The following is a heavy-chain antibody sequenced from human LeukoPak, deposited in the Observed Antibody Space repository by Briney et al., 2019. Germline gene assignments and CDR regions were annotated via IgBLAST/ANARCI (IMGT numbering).Heavy chain of an antibody. J-gene: IGHJ5*02. CDR3: AKAVRSPSPPKNWFDP. Sequence: GGSLRLSCAASGFTFSSYAMSWVRQAPGKGLEWVSAISGSGGSTYYADSVKGRFTISRDNSKNTLYLQMNSLRAEDMAVYYCAKAVRSPSPPKNWFDPWGQGTLVTVSS. CDR1: GFTFSSYA. V-gene: IGHV3-23*01. D-gene: IGHD3-22*01. CDR2: ISGSGGST.